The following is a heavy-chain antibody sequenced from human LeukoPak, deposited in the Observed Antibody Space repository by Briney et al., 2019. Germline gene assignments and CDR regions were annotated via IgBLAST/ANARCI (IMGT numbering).Heavy chain of an antibody. Sequence: GESLKISCRASGYSFTNYWIGWVRQMPGKGLEWMGIIYPGDSDTRYSPSFQGQVTISADKSISTAYLQWRSLKASDTAMYYCARHSGLWFGELFSWGQGTMVTVSS. D-gene: IGHD3-10*01. V-gene: IGHV5-51*01. J-gene: IGHJ3*01. CDR2: IYPGDSDT. CDR3: ARHSGLWFGELFS. CDR1: GYSFTNYW.